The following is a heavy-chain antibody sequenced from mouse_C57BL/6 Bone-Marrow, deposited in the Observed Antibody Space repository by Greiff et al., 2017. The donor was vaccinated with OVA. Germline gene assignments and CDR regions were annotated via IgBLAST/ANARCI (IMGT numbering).Heavy chain of an antibody. J-gene: IGHJ3*01. CDR2: FHPYNDDT. V-gene: IGHV1-47*01. CDR3: ARSYSNYVGTEWFAY. D-gene: IGHD2-5*01. Sequence: QVQLQQSGAELVKPGASVKMSCKASGYTFTTYPIEWMKQNHGKSLEWIGNFHPYNDDTKYNEKFKGKATLTVEKSSSTFYLELSRLTSDDSAVYYCARSYSNYVGTEWFAYWGQGTLVTVSA. CDR1: GYTFTTYP.